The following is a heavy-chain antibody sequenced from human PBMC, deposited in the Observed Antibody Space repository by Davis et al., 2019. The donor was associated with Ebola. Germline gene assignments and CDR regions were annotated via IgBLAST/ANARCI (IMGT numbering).Heavy chain of an antibody. V-gene: IGHV3-23*01. Sequence: GESLKISCAASGFTFSSYAMSWVRQAPGKGLEWVSAISGSGGSTYYADSVKGRFTISRDNSKNTLYLQMNSLRAEDTAVYYCAKVPITGTRLELGAVLDYWGQGTLVTVSS. CDR1: GFTFSSYA. J-gene: IGHJ4*02. D-gene: IGHD1-7*01. CDR3: AKVPITGTRLELGAVLDY. CDR2: ISGSGGST.